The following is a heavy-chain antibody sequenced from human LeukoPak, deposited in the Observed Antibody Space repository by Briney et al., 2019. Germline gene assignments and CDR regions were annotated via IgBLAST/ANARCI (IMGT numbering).Heavy chain of an antibody. V-gene: IGHV3-73*01. Sequence: GGSLKLSCAASGFTFSGSAMHRVRQASGKGLEWVGRVRSKDNGYAASYTASVKGRFTVSRDDSKNTAYPQMDSLKTEDTAVYFCSRTSDIAWYFDLWGRGTLVTVSS. D-gene: IGHD5-12*01. CDR2: VRSKDNGYAA. CDR3: SRTSDIAWYFDL. J-gene: IGHJ2*01. CDR1: GFTFSGSA.